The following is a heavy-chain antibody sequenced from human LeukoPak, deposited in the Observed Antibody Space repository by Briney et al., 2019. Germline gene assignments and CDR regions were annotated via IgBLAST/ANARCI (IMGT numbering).Heavy chain of an antibody. Sequence: AGGSLRLSCAASGFTFSNAWMNWVRQAPGKGLEWVSYISSSGSTIYYADSVKGRFTISRDNAKNSLYLQMNSLRAEDTAVYYCASGPGDYYDSSGYRLDYWGQGTLVTVSS. J-gene: IGHJ4*02. CDR1: GFTFSNAW. D-gene: IGHD3-22*01. CDR3: ASGPGDYYDSSGYRLDY. CDR2: ISSSGSTI. V-gene: IGHV3-48*04.